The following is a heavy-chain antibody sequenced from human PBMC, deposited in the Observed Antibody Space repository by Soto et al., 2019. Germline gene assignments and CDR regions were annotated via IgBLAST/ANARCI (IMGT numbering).Heavy chain of an antibody. J-gene: IGHJ3*02. CDR2: IFNRGDT. CDR1: GFIVSDTY. CDR3: AREPRYCRGGSCSITGDAYDI. Sequence: EVQLVESGGGLVQPGGSLRLSCTASGFIVSDTYVNWVRQAPGKGLEWVSVIFNRGDTHYADSVRGRLSLSRDISDNTLHLQMNNLRVEDTAVYYCAREPRYCRGGSCSITGDAYDIWGQGTMVTVSS. V-gene: IGHV3-66*01. D-gene: IGHD2-15*01.